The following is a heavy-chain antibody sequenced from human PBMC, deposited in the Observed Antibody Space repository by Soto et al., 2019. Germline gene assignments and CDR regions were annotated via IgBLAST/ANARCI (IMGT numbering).Heavy chain of an antibody. CDR3: ARDRGWNLDY. Sequence: QIQLVQSEAEVKKPGASVKVSCKASGYTFSSFGFSWMRQTPGQGLEWMGWIYIDDTKYAQNFQGRVTMTTDTSTSRVYMELRSLRSDDTAVYYCARDRGWNLDYWGQGTPVTVSS. V-gene: IGHV1-18*01. CDR2: IYIDDT. J-gene: IGHJ4*02. CDR1: GYTFSSFG. D-gene: IGHD1-1*01.